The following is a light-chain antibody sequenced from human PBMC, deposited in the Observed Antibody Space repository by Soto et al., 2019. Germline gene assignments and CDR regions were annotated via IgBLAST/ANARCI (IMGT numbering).Light chain of an antibody. CDR2: KAS. J-gene: IGKJ1*01. V-gene: IGKV1-5*03. Sequence: DIQMTQSPSTLSASVGDRVTITCRASQSISSWLAWYQQKPGKAPKLLIYKASSLESGVPSRFSGSGSRTDCTLAICSLQPDDFATFCCQQYNSYSWTCGQGTKVEI. CDR1: QSISSW. CDR3: QQYNSYSWT.